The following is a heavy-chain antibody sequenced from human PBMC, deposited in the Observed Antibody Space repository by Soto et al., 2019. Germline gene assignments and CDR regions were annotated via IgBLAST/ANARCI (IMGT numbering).Heavy chain of an antibody. Sequence: AACKFTISGYRMHRISKTPRKGLEWVSYISSSSSTIYYADSVKGRFTISRDNAKNSLYLQMNSLRAEDTAVYYCARVIRYCSGGICYSVYVFEILVQGSMDIV. CDR1: KFTISGYR. CDR3: ARVIRYCSGGICYSVYVFEI. V-gene: IGHV3-48*01. D-gene: IGHD2-15*01. J-gene: IGHJ6*01. CDR2: ISSSSSTI.